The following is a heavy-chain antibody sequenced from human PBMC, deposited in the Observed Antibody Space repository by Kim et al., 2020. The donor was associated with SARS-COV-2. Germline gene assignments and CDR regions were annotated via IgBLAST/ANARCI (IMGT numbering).Heavy chain of an antibody. CDR1: EFTFDDYA. CDR2: ISWNSGSI. D-gene: IGHD6-13*01. Sequence: GGSLRLSCAASEFTFDDYAMHWVRQAPGKGLEWVSGISWNSGSIGYADSVKGRFTISRDNAKNSLYLQMNSLRAEDTALYYCAKDMVAAAGDYYYYGMDVWGQGTTVTVSS. J-gene: IGHJ6*02. V-gene: IGHV3-9*01. CDR3: AKDMVAAAGDYYYYGMDV.